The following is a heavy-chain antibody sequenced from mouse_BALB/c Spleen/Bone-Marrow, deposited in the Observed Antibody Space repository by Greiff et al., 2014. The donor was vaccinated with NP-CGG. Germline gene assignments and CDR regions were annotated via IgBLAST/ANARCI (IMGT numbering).Heavy chain of an antibody. V-gene: IGHV1S135*01. CDR2: IDPYYGGT. CDR3: ARGYYYGMDY. Sequence: EVKLMESGPELEKPGASVKISCKASGYSLTGYNMNWVKQNNGKSLEWIGNIDPYYGGTSYNQKFKGKATLTIDKSSSTAYMQLKGLTPEDSAVYYCARGYYYGMDYWGQGTSVTVSS. J-gene: IGHJ4*01. CDR1: GYSLTGYN.